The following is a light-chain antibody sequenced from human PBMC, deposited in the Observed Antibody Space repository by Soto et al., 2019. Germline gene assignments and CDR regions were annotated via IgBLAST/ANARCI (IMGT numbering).Light chain of an antibody. CDR2: DAS. Sequence: DIQMTQSPSSLSACVGDRVTITCQASQDISNYLNWYQQKPGKAPKLLIYDASNLETGVPSRFSGSGSGTDFTYTISTLQPEDIATYYCQQYDNLPLTFGQGTKLEIQ. J-gene: IGKJ2*01. CDR1: QDISNY. CDR3: QQYDNLPLT. V-gene: IGKV1-33*01.